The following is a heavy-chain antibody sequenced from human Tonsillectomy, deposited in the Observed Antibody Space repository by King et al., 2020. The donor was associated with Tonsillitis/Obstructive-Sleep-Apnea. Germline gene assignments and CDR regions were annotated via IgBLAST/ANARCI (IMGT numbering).Heavy chain of an antibody. CDR2: ISNDGTNK. D-gene: IGHD2-15*01. J-gene: IGHJ4*02. CDR3: ARAMILQGFQNPVTYPIDY. CDR1: GFTFSRNA. Sequence: QLVQSGGGVVQPGGSLRLSCAASGFTFSRNAMHWVRQAPGKGLEWLAVISNDGTNKYYADSVKGRFTISRDNSKNTLYLQVNSLRAEDTAVYYCARAMILQGFQNPVTYPIDYWGQGTLVTVSS. V-gene: IGHV3-30*01.